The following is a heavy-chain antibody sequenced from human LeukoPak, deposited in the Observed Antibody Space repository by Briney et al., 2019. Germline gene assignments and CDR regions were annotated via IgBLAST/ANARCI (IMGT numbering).Heavy chain of an antibody. CDR2: IYYSGST. D-gene: IGHD5-18*01. V-gene: IGHV4-59*01. Sequence: SETLSLTCTVSGGSISSYYWSWIRQPPGKGLEWIGYIYYSGSTNYNPSLKSRVTISVDTSKNQFSLKLRSVTAADTAVYYCARVYSYGAFDIWGQGTMVTVSS. J-gene: IGHJ3*02. CDR3: ARVYSYGAFDI. CDR1: GGSISSYY.